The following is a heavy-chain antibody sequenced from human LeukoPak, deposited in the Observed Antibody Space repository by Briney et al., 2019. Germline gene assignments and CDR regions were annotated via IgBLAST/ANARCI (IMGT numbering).Heavy chain of an antibody. J-gene: IGHJ4*02. Sequence: ETLSLTCIVSGGSVSSDIYHWSWIRQAPGKGLEWVSVIDGSGGRTFYADSVKGRFTISRDNSKNTLYLQMNSLRAEDTAVYYCAQVRFCSGTSCYYFDYWGQGTLVTVSS. V-gene: IGHV3-23*01. CDR3: AQVRFCSGTSCYYFDY. D-gene: IGHD2-2*01. CDR2: IDGSGGRT. CDR1: GGSVSSDIY.